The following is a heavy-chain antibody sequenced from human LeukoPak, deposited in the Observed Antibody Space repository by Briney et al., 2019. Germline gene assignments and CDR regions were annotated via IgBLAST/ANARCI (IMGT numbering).Heavy chain of an antibody. CDR2: IYYSGRT. J-gene: IGHJ3*02. CDR1: GGSISSYY. D-gene: IGHD2-15*01. Sequence: SETLSLTCTVSGGSISSYYWSWIRQPPGKGLEWIGYIYYSGRTNYNPSLKSRVTISVDTSKNQFSLKLSSVTAADTAVYYCAREEYCSGGSCYLAFDIWGQGTMVTVSS. V-gene: IGHV4-59*01. CDR3: AREEYCSGGSCYLAFDI.